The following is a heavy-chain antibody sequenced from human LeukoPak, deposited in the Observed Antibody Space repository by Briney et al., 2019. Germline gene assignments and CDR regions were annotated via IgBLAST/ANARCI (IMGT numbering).Heavy chain of an antibody. J-gene: IGHJ4*02. CDR1: GFTFSSYA. V-gene: IGHV3-64*01. CDR3: ARRLRYFFDY. CDR2: ISSNGGSA. Sequence: GGSLGLSCSASGFTFSSYAMHWVRQAPGKGLEYVSGISSNGGSAYYANSVKGRFSISRDNSKNTLDLQMGSLRDEDMAVYYCARRLRYFFDYWGQGTLVTVSS.